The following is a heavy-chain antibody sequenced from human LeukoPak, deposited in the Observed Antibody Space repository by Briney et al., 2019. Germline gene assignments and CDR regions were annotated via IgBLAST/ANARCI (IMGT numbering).Heavy chain of an antibody. CDR1: GGSFSGYH. J-gene: IGHJ5*02. Sequence: TETLSLICVVYGGSFSGYHWSWIRQPPGKGLEWIGELNHSGMTNYSPSLKSRATISVGTSKNHFFLKLTSVTAADTAVYYCGRGYQARAYGSWGQGTLVSVSS. V-gene: IGHV4-34*01. CDR3: GRGYQARAYGS. D-gene: IGHD3-10*01. CDR2: LNHSGMT.